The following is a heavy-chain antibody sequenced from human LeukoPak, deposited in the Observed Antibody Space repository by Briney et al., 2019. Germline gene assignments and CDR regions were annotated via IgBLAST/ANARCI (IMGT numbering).Heavy chain of an antibody. CDR1: GGSFSGYY. J-gene: IGHJ3*02. Sequence: SETLSLTCAVYGGSFSGYYWSWIRQPPGKGLEWIGEINHSGSTNYNPSPKSRVTISVDTSKNQFSLKLSSVTAADTAVYYCAGGNIVATIGRAFDIWGQGTMVTVSS. CDR3: AGGNIVATIGRAFDI. V-gene: IGHV4-34*01. D-gene: IGHD5-12*01. CDR2: INHSGST.